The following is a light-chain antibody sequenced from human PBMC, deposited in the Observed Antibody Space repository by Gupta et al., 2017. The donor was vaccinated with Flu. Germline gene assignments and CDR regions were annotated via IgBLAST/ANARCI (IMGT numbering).Light chain of an antibody. V-gene: IGKV1-5*03. CDR1: QSLSSW. CDR2: KAS. Sequence: DIQMTQSPSTLSAYVGDRVTITCRASQSLSSWLAWYQQKPGKAPNLLIYKASNLESGVPSRFSGSGSGTEFTLTISSRQPDDFATYYCQQYDSSSLTFGGGTKVEI. CDR3: QQYDSSSLT. J-gene: IGKJ4*01.